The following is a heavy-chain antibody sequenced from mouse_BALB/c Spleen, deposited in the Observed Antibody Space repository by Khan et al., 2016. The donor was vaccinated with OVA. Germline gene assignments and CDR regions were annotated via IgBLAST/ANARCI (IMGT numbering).Heavy chain of an antibody. V-gene: IGHV1-76*01. Sequence: QVQLKQSGAELVRPGASVKLSCKTSGYIFTSYWIHWVKQRSGQGLEWIARIYPGTDNTYYNEKFRDKATLTADKSSSTAYMQLSSLKSEDSDVYCCAREEALYHFDHGGQGTTLTVSS. J-gene: IGHJ2*01. CDR1: GYIFTSYW. CDR3: AREEALYHFDH. CDR2: IYPGTDNT. D-gene: IGHD3-2*02.